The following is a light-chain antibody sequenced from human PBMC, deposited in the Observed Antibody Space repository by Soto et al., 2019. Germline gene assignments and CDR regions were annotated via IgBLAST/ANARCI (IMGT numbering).Light chain of an antibody. CDR2: DVS. CDR1: QSVSSN. CDR3: QQYNNWPFS. Sequence: EIVMTQSPATLSVSPGERATLSCRASQSVSSNLAWYQQKPGQAPSLLIYDVSIRATGVPARFSGTGSETDFTLTISGLQSEDSAVYFCQQYNNWPFSFGQGTRLEIK. V-gene: IGKV3-15*01. J-gene: IGKJ5*01.